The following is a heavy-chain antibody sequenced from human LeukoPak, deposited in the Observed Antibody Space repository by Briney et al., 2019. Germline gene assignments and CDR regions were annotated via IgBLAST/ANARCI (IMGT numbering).Heavy chain of an antibody. CDR2: MNPNSGNT. J-gene: IGHJ6*03. CDR1: GYTFTSYD. CDR3: ARVDSSSWHYYYYYYMDV. Sequence: ASVKVSCKASGYTFTSYDINRVRQATGQGLEWMGWMNPNSGNTGYAQKFQGRVTMTRNTSISTAYMELSSLRSEDTAVYYCARVDSSSWHYYYYYYMDVWGKGTTVTVSS. D-gene: IGHD6-13*01. V-gene: IGHV1-8*01.